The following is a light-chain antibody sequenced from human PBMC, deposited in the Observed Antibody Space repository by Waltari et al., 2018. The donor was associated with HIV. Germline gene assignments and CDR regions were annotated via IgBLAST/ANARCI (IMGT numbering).Light chain of an antibody. J-gene: IGLJ2*01. Sequence: QPVLTPPPSVSAAPGRSVTITRSGSTSNIATTYVSWYQQIPGTAPKLLTYDNNKRPSGIPERFSGSKSATSATLGITGLQTGDEAEYFCGTWDSSLNTPVFGGGSRLTVL. CDR1: TSNIATTY. CDR3: GTWDSSLNTPV. CDR2: DNN. V-gene: IGLV1-51*01.